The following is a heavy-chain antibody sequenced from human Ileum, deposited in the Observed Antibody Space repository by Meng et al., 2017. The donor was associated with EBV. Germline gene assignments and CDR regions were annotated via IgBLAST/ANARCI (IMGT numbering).Heavy chain of an antibody. D-gene: IGHD6-13*01. CDR1: GGSVNGHPW. CDR2: IYHSGAT. V-gene: IGHV4-4*02. Sequence: QVQLQGPGPGLVKPSGTVSLTCTVSGGSVNGHPWWSWVRQPPGEGLEWIGQIYHSGATNYNPSLKSRVTISVDKNQFSLKLSSVTAADTAVYYCVRGFYTYGSSCFDYWGQGTLVTVSS. CDR3: VRGFYTYGSSCFDY. J-gene: IGHJ4*02.